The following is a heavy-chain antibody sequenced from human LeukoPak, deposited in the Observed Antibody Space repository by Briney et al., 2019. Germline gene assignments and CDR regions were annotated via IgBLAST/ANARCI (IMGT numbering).Heavy chain of an antibody. CDR1: GYTFINYY. V-gene: IGHV1-2*02. CDR3: ARILDTAMGY. Sequence: ASVKVSCKTFGYTFINYYMHWVRQAPGQGLEWMGWINPNSGGTKYAQKFQGRVTMTRDTSISTAYMELSRLRSDDTAVYYCARILDTAMGYWGQGTLVTVSS. D-gene: IGHD5-18*01. J-gene: IGHJ4*02. CDR2: INPNSGGT.